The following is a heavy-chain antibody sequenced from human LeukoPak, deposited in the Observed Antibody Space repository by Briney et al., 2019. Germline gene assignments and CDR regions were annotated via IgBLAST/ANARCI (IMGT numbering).Heavy chain of an antibody. CDR1: GGSFSGYY. CDR2: INHSGST. D-gene: IGHD3-22*01. V-gene: IGHV4-34*01. CDR3: ARALHDSSGYYYPPGGY. J-gene: IGHJ4*02. Sequence: PSETLSLTCAVYGGSFSGYYWSWIRQPPGKGLEWIGEINHSGSTNYNPSLKSRVTISVDTSKNQFSLKLSSVTAADTAVYYCARALHDSSGYYYPPGGYWGQGTLVTVSS.